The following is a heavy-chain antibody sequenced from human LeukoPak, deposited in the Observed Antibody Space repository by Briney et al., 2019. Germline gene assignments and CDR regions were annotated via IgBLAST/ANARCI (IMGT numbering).Heavy chain of an antibody. D-gene: IGHD3-22*01. Sequence: SKTLSLTCTVSGGSISSGDYYWSWIRQPPGKGLEWIAYMYYSGSTYYNPSLKSRVTMSADTSKNQLSLKLSSVTAADTAVYYCARPYYYDSRIDPWGQGILVTVSS. CDR3: ARPYYYDSRIDP. V-gene: IGHV4-30-4*01. J-gene: IGHJ5*02. CDR1: GGSISSGDYY. CDR2: MYYSGST.